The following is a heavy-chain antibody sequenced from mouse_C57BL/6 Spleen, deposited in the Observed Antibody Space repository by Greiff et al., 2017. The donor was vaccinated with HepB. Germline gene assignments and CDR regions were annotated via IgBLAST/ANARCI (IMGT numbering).Heavy chain of an antibody. V-gene: IGHV1-82*01. CDR3: AREQLRSLYAMDY. CDR1: GYAFSSSW. J-gene: IGHJ4*01. CDR2: IYPGDGDT. Sequence: QVQLQQSGPELVKPGASVKISCKASGYAFSSSWMNWVKQRPGKGLEWIGRIYPGDGDTNYNGKFKGKATLTADKSSSTAYMQLSSLTSEDSAVYFCAREQLRSLYAMDYWGQGTSVTVSS. D-gene: IGHD3-2*02.